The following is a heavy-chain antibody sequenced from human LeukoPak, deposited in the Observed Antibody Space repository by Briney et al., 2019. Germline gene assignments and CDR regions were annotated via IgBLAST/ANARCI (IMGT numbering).Heavy chain of an antibody. J-gene: IGHJ3*02. CDR3: ARVLTQNDAFDI. D-gene: IGHD1-1*01. CDR1: GYTFTGYY. Sequence: AASVKVSCKASGYTFTGYYMHWVRQAPGQGLEWMGWINPNGGGTNYAQKFQGRVTMTRDTSISTAYMELSRLRSDDTAVYYCARVLTQNDAFDIWGQGTMVTVSS. V-gene: IGHV1-2*02. CDR2: INPNGGGT.